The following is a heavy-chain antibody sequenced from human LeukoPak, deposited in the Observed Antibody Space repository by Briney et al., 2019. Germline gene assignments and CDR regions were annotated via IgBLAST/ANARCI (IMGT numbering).Heavy chain of an antibody. CDR1: GFTFSSYA. V-gene: IGHV3-23*01. J-gene: IGHJ3*02. CDR3: AKEVNENWHYDAFDI. CDR2: IIGSGGTT. Sequence: GGSLRLSCAASGFTFSSYAMTWVRQAPGKGLDWVSSIIGSGGTTYYADSVKGRFTISRDNSKNTLYLQMISLRAEDTAVYYCAKEVNENWHYDAFDIWGQGTMVTVSS. D-gene: IGHD1-7*01.